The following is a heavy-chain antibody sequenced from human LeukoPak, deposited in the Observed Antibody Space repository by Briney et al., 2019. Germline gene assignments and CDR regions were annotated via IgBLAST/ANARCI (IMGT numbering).Heavy chain of an antibody. CDR1: GYTFADYY. D-gene: IGHD6-19*01. CDR2: IDPDSGGT. J-gene: IGHJ4*02. Sequence: GASVKVSCKASGYTFADYYLHWVRQAPGQGLEWMGCIDPDSGGTNYAQRFQGRVTMTRDTSISTAYMELSRLRSDDTAVYYCARLDPAAGYSSGWYLDYWGQGTLVTVSS. CDR3: ARLDPAAGYSSGWYLDY. V-gene: IGHV1-2*02.